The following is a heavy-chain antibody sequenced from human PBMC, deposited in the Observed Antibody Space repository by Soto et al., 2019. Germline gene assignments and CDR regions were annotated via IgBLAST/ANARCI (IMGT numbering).Heavy chain of an antibody. CDR2: INHSGST. CDR3: ARASTKSRYCSGGSCHTTDY. CDR1: GGSFSGYY. Sequence: SETLSLTCAVYGGSFSGYYWSWIRQPPGKGLEWIGEINHSGSTNYNPSLKSRVTISVDTSKNQFSLKLSSVTAADTAVYYCARASTKSRYCSGGSCHTTDYSGQATLVTVSS. V-gene: IGHV4-34*01. J-gene: IGHJ4*02. D-gene: IGHD2-15*01.